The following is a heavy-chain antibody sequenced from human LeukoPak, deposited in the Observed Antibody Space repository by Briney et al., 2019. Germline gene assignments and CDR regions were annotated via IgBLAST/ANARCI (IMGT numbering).Heavy chain of an antibody. CDR3: AKGPERWLPVDY. Sequence: GSLRLSCAASGFTFSSYAMSWVRQAPGKGLELVSAISGSGGSTYYADSVKGRFTISRDNSKNTLYLEMNSLRAEDTAVYYCAKGPERWLPVDYWGQGTLVTVSS. V-gene: IGHV3-23*01. J-gene: IGHJ4*02. CDR1: GFTFSSYA. D-gene: IGHD5-24*01. CDR2: ISGSGGST.